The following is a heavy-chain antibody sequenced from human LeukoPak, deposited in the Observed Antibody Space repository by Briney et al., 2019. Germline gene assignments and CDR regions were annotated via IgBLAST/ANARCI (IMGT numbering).Heavy chain of an antibody. CDR3: ARLSSTIQYYYGMDV. CDR1: GYTFTGYY. J-gene: IGHJ6*02. D-gene: IGHD2-2*01. V-gene: IGHV1-2*02. CDR2: INPNSGGT. Sequence: ASVKVSCKASGYTFTGYYMDWVRQAPGQGLEWMGWINPNSGGTNYAQKFQGRVTMTRDTSISTAYMELSRLRSDDTAVYYCARLSSTIQYYYGMDVWGQGTTVTVSS.